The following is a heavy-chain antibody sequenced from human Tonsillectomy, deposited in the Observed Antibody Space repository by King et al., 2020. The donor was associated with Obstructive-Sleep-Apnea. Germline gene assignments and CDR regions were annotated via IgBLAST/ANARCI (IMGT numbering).Heavy chain of an antibody. J-gene: IGHJ4*02. D-gene: IGHD3-16*01. CDR3: AKSSYDYVWGTIDY. Sequence: VQLVESGGGLEQPGGSLRLSCAASGFTFSSYAMSWARQAPGKALEWVSSLSGSVDNPYYADSVKGRFTISRDNSRNTLSLQMNSLSAEDTAVYYCAKSSYDYVWGTIDYWGQGTLVTVSS. V-gene: IGHV3-23*04. CDR1: GFTFSSYA. CDR2: LSGSVDNP.